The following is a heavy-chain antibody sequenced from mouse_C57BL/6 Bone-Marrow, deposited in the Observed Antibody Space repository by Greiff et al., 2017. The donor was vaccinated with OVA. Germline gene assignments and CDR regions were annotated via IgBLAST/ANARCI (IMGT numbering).Heavy chain of an antibody. J-gene: IGHJ3*01. CDR3: TSRRIYYDYAWFAY. Sequence: EVQLQESGAELVRPGASVKLSCTASGFNIKDDYMHWVKQRPEQGLEWIGWIDPENGDTEYASKFQGKATITADTSSNTAYLQLSSLTSEDTAVYYCTSRRIYYDYAWFAYWGQGTLVTVSA. CDR2: IDPENGDT. D-gene: IGHD2-4*01. V-gene: IGHV14-4*01. CDR1: GFNIKDDY.